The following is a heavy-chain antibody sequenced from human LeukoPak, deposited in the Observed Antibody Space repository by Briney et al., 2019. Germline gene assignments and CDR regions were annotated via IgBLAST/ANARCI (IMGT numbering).Heavy chain of an antibody. D-gene: IGHD5-18*01. J-gene: IGHJ4*02. Sequence: GGSLRLSCAASGFTFSSYSMNWVRQAPGKGLEWVSAISGSGGSTYYADSVKGRFTISRDNSKNTLYLQMNSLRAEDTAVYYRAKTGYSYGPFDYWGQGTLVTVSS. V-gene: IGHV3-23*01. CDR3: AKTGYSYGPFDY. CDR1: GFTFSSYS. CDR2: ISGSGGST.